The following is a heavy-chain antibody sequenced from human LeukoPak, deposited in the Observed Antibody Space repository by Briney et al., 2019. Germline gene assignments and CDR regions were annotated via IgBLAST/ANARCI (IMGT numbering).Heavy chain of an antibody. J-gene: IGHJ6*03. CDR2: MNPNSGNT. Sequence: GASVKVCCKASGYTFTSYDINWVRQATGQGLEWMGWMNPNSGNTGYAQKFQGRVTITRNTSISTAYMELSSLRSEDTAVYYCARGGRYFDWLLPYYYYYMDVWGKGTTVTVSS. CDR3: ARGGRYFDWLLPYYYYYMDV. CDR1: GYTFTSYD. V-gene: IGHV1-8*03. D-gene: IGHD3-9*01.